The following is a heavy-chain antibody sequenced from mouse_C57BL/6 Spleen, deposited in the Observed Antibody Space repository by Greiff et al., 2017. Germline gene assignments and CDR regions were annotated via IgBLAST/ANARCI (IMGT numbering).Heavy chain of an antibody. D-gene: IGHD1-2*01. CDR1: GYAFSSSW. CDR2: IYPGDGDT. CDR3: ARVRLLRPFDV. Sequence: VQLQQSGPELVKPGASVKISCKASGYAFSSSWMNWVKQRPGKGLEWIGRIYPGDGDTNYNGKFKGKATLTADKSSSTAYMQLSSLTSEDSAVYYCARVRLLRPFDVWGTGTTVTVSS. V-gene: IGHV1-82*01. J-gene: IGHJ1*03.